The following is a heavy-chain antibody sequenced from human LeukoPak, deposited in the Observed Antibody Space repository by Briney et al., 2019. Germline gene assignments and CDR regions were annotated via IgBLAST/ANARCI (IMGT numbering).Heavy chain of an antibody. CDR1: GFTFSSYW. CDR2: IKQDGSEK. J-gene: IGHJ6*03. CDR3: AKEEVDPISFYYYYMDV. V-gene: IGHV3-7*01. D-gene: IGHD1-26*01. Sequence: PGGSLRLSCAASGFTFSSYWMSWVRQAPGKGLEWVANIKQDGSEKYYADSVKGRFTISRDNSKNTLYLQMNSLRAEDTAVYYCAKEEVDPISFYYYYMDVWGKGTAVTAS.